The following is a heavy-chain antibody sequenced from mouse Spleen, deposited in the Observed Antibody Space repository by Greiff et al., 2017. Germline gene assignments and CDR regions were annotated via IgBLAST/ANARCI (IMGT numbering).Heavy chain of an antibody. Sequence: EVKLVESGGGLVKPGGSLKLSCAASGFTFSSYAMSWVRQTPEKRLEWVATISDGGSYTYYPDNVKGRFTISRDNAKNNLYLQMSHLKSEDTAMYYCARTGPYAMDYWGQGTSVTVSS. D-gene: IGHD4-1*01. CDR1: GFTFSSYA. V-gene: IGHV5-4*03. CDR2: ISDGGSYT. CDR3: ARTGPYAMDY. J-gene: IGHJ4*01.